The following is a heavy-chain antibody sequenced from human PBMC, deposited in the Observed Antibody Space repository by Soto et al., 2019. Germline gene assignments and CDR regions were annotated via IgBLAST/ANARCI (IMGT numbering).Heavy chain of an antibody. V-gene: IGHV4-31*03. J-gene: IGHJ6*02. CDR2: ISYSGST. CDR1: DDSISSDNYF. D-gene: IGHD3-10*01. Sequence: QVQLQESGPGLVKPSQTLSLTCTVSDDSISSDNYFWSWIRQQPGKGLEWIGYISYSGSTHYNPSLKSRLTISLDTSKNQFSLRLNSVTAADTAVYYCARDYGSGTSVFGMDVWGQGTTVIVSS. CDR3: ARDYGSGTSVFGMDV.